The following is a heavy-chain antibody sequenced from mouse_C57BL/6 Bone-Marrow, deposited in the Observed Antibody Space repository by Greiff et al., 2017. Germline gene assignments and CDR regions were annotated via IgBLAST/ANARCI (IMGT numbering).Heavy chain of an antibody. CDR1: GYTFTSYW. D-gene: IGHD2-2*01. CDR3: ARRGYGYEEGIYAMDY. CDR2: IDPSDSYT. Sequence: QVQLQQPGAELVMPGASVKLSCKASGYTFTSYWMHWVKQRPGQGLEWIGEIDPSDSYTNYNQKFKGKSTLTVDKSSSTAYMQRSSLTSEDSAVYYWARRGYGYEEGIYAMDYWGQGTSVTVSS. V-gene: IGHV1-69*01. J-gene: IGHJ4*01.